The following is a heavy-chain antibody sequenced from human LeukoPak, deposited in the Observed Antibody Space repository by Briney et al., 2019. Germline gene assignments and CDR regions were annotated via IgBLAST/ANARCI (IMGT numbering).Heavy chain of an antibody. D-gene: IGHD6-19*01. CDR3: ARRGSSGWEFFDY. V-gene: IGHV5-51*01. CDR2: IYPGDSDT. CDR1: GYNFTKFW. Sequence: GESLKISCKGSGYNFTKFWIGWVRQTPGKGLEWVGIIYPGDSDTRYSPSFQGQVTMSADKSISTAYLQWSSLKASDTAMYYCARRGSSGWEFFDYWGQGTLVTVSS. J-gene: IGHJ4*02.